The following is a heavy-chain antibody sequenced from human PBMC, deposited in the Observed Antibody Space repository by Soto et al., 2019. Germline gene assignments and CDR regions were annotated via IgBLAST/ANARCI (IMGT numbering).Heavy chain of an antibody. D-gene: IGHD1-1*01. CDR2: IWYDGSNK. J-gene: IGHJ4*02. CDR3: ARDSTGTLDY. V-gene: IGHV3-33*01. Sequence: QVQLVESGGGVVQPGRSLRLSCAASGFTFSSYGMHWARQAPGKGLEWVAVIWYDGSNKYYADSVKGRFTIYRDNSKNTLYLQMNSLRAEDTAVYYCARDSTGTLDYWGQGTLVTVSS. CDR1: GFTFSSYG.